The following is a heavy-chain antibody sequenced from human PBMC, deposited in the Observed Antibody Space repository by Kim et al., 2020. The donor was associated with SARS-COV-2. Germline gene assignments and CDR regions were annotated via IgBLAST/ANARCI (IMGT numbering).Heavy chain of an antibody. Sequence: ASVKVSCKASGYTFTSYGISWVRQAPGQGLEWMGWISAYNGNTNYAQKLQGRVTMTTDTSTSTAYMELRSLRSDDTAVYYCARDRPFQILGLVTYDAFDIWGQGTMVTVSS. CDR2: ISAYNGNT. CDR3: ARDRPFQILGLVTYDAFDI. CDR1: GYTFTSYG. V-gene: IGHV1-18*01. J-gene: IGHJ3*02. D-gene: IGHD3-16*01.